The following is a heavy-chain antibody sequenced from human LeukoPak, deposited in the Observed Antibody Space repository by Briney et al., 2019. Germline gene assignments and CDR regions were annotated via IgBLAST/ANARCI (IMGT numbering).Heavy chain of an antibody. J-gene: IGHJ4*02. CDR1: GYTFTSYA. D-gene: IGHD1-26*01. CDR3: ARDSGSGNNDY. CDR2: SSAGNGNT. V-gene: IGHV1-3*01. Sequence: ASVKVSCKASGYTFTSYAIHWVRQAPGQRLEWMGWSSAGNGNTKYSQNFQGRVTFISNTSATTAFMELSSLRSEDAAVYYCARDSGSGNNDYWGQGTLVTVSS.